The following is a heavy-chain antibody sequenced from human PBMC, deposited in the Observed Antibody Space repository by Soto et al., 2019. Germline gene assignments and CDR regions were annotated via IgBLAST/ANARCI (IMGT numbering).Heavy chain of an antibody. J-gene: IGHJ5*02. CDR1: GGSISNSY. CDR2: IYYSGST. CDR3: ARDQLEGNWFDP. V-gene: IGHV4-59*01. Sequence: SETLSLTCTVSGGSISNSYWSWIRQPPGKGLEWIGYIYYSGSTNYNPSLKSRVTISVDTSKNQFSLKLSSVTAADTAVYYCARDQLEGNWFDPWGQGTLVTVS. D-gene: IGHD1-1*01.